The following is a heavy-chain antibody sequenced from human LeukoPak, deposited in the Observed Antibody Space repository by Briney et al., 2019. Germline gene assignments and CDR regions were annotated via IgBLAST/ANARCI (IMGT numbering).Heavy chain of an antibody. Sequence: PSETLSLTCTLSGGSLGVHYWSWIRQPPGKQLEWIGYVYHTGRTNYNPSLRSRVTMSVDAPKHRISLDLTSVTAADTAVYYCAMGHGQLLLHNWFDPWGQGIPVIVSS. CDR3: AMGHGQLLLHNWFDP. CDR2: VYHTGRT. CDR1: GGSLGVHY. J-gene: IGHJ5*02. D-gene: IGHD2-2*01. V-gene: IGHV4-59*11.